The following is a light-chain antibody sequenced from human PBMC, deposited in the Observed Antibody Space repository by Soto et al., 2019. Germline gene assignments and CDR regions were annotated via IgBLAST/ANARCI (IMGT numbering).Light chain of an antibody. CDR1: QTLAHSDGNTY. V-gene: IGKV2-30*02. CDR2: KVS. Sequence: DVVVTQSPLSLPVTLGQPASISCRSSQTLAHSDGNTYLSWFQQRPGQSPRRLIYKVSNRDSGVPDRFGGSGSGTDFTLKISRVEAEDVGVYYCMQGTQWPYTFGQGTKLEIK. J-gene: IGKJ2*01. CDR3: MQGTQWPYT.